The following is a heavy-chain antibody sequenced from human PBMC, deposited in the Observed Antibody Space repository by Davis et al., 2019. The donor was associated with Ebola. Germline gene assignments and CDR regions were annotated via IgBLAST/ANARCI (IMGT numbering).Heavy chain of an antibody. CDR2: IYYSGST. V-gene: IGHV4-59*01. J-gene: IGHJ4*02. D-gene: IGHD3-22*01. Sequence: MPSETLSLTCTVSGGSINSYCWSWIRQPPGKGLEWIGYIYYSGSTNYNPSLKSRVTISVDTSKNQFSLKLSSVTAADTAVYYCARAIPKYYYDSSGYYGTLDYFDYWGQGTLVTVSS. CDR3: ARAIPKYYYDSSGYYGTLDYFDY. CDR1: GGSINSYC.